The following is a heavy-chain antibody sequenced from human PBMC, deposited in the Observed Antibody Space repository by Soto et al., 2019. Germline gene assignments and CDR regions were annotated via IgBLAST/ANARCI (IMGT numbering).Heavy chain of an antibody. Sequence: PGGSLRLSCAASGFTLSSYLMSWVRQAPGKGLEWVANIKQDGSEKYYVDSVKGRFTVSRDNAKNSLYLQMNSLRAEDTAVYYCARFYYDSSGYLPSPYYYYYGMDVWGQGTTVTVSS. D-gene: IGHD3-22*01. CDR2: IKQDGSEK. CDR3: ARFYYDSSGYLPSPYYYYYGMDV. CDR1: GFTLSSYL. J-gene: IGHJ6*02. V-gene: IGHV3-7*04.